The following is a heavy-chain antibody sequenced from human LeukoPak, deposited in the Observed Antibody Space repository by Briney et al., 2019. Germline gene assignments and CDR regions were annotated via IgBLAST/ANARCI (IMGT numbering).Heavy chain of an antibody. J-gene: IGHJ3*02. D-gene: IGHD1-26*01. CDR1: GFTFSSYW. CDR3: ARGGSPPEALGDAFDI. CDR2: ISSDGSDT. V-gene: IGHV3-74*01. Sequence: GGSLRLSCAASGFTFSSYWMHWVRQAPGKGLVRVSRISSDGSDTIYADSVKGRFTISRDNAKNTLSLQMNSLRVEDTAVYFCARGGSPPEALGDAFDIWGQGTMVTVSS.